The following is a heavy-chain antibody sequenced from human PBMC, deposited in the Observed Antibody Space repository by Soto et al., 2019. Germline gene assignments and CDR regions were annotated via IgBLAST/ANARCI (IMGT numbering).Heavy chain of an antibody. Sequence: GGSLRLSCAASGFPFSTYALHWVRQAPGKGLEWVALISYHGNNKYYADSVEGRFTISRDNSNNTLYLQVNSLRAEDTAVYYCARSYVKYLAYYYGMDVWGQGTTVTVSS. J-gene: IGHJ6*02. V-gene: IGHV3-30-3*01. CDR2: ISYHGNNK. D-gene: IGHD3-16*01. CDR1: GFPFSTYA. CDR3: ARSYVKYLAYYYGMDV.